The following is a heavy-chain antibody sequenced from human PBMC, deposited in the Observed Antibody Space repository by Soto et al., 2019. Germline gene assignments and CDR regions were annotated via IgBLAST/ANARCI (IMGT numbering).Heavy chain of an antibody. Sequence: QVQLVESGGGVVQAGESLRLSCATSGFTFSGFVMQWVRQTPGKGLEWGAVIWFDGSQKYYADSVKGRFTISRDDSKNTLYLQMNNLRVEDTAVYFCVRGSSCTTTQCWNLGWFAPWGQGTLVTVSS. J-gene: IGHJ5*02. CDR2: IWFDGSQK. CDR1: GFTFSGFV. V-gene: IGHV3-33*01. CDR3: VRGSSCTTTQCWNLGWFAP. D-gene: IGHD2-8*01.